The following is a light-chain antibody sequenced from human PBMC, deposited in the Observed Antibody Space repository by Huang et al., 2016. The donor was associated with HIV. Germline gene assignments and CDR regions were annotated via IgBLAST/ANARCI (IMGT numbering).Light chain of an antibody. Sequence: EIVMTQSPATLSVSPGEKATLSCRASQTISNKLAWYQPTPGQAPRLLIYGSSTRAPGIPARFSGSGSGTEFTLTISSLQSEDFAVYFCQQYSDWPPRTFGQGTKVQIK. J-gene: IGKJ1*01. CDR3: QQYSDWPPRT. CDR2: GSS. V-gene: IGKV3-15*01. CDR1: QTISNK.